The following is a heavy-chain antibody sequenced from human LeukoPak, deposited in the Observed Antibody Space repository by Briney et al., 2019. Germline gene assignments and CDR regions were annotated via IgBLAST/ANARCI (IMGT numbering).Heavy chain of an antibody. CDR1: GGSVSSYY. D-gene: IGHD3-22*01. V-gene: IGHV4-59*08. CDR2: IYKSESI. Sequence: SETLSLTCTVSGGSVSSYYWSWIRQPPGKELEWIAYIYKSESINYNPSLKSRVTISLDTSKNQFSLELSSVTAADTAVYYCARLGGYPLSAFDIWGQGTVITVSS. J-gene: IGHJ3*02. CDR3: ARLGGYPLSAFDI.